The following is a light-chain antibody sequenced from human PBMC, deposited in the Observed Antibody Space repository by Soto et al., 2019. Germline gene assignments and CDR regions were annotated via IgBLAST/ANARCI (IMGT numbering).Light chain of an antibody. CDR2: GAS. Sequence: EIVMTQSPATLSVSPGERATLSCRASQTVNSNLAWYQQKPGQAPRLLIYGASTRATGISARFSGSGSGTEFTLSISSLQSEDFAVYYCQQYNNWPLTFVGGTKVEIK. CDR3: QQYNNWPLT. J-gene: IGKJ4*01. V-gene: IGKV3-15*01. CDR1: QTVNSN.